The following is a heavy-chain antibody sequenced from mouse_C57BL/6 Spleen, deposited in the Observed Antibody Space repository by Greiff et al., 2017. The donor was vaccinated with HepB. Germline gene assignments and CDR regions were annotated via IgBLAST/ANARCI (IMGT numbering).Heavy chain of an antibody. Sequence: DVKLQESGPGLVKPSQSLSLPCSVTGYSITSGYYWNWIRQFPGNKLEWMGYISYDGSNNYNPSLKIRISITRDTSNNQFFLKLNSVTTEDTATYYCARADYSNLYAMDYWGQGTSVTVSS. J-gene: IGHJ4*01. V-gene: IGHV3-6*01. CDR1: GYSITSGYY. D-gene: IGHD2-5*01. CDR2: ISYDGSN. CDR3: ARADYSNLYAMDY.